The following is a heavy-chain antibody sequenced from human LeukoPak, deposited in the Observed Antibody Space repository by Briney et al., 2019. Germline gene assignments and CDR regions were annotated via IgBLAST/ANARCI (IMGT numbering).Heavy chain of an antibody. CDR3: AGPYDRSGYFYLYFYS. J-gene: IGHJ4*02. V-gene: IGHV4-34*01. Sequence: WETLSLTCAVYGGSFSGYYWSWIRQPPGKGLEWTGEINHSGSTNYNPSLKGRVTISVDSSRNQFSLKLSPVTAARTAGYYFAGPYDRSGYFYLYFYSRGQGNPGTLSP. CDR1: GGSFSGYY. CDR2: INHSGST. D-gene: IGHD3-22*01.